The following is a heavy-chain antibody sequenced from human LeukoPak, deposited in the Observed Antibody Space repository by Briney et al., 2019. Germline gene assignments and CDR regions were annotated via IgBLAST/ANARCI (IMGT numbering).Heavy chain of an antibody. J-gene: IGHJ4*02. D-gene: IGHD5-18*01. V-gene: IGHV3-53*01. CDR2: IYSGGST. CDR3: ARAYSYDKYYLDY. Sequence: GGSLRLSCAASGFTVSSNYMSWVRQAPGKGLEWVSVIYSGGSTYYADSVKGRFTISRDNSKNTLYLQMNSLRAEDTAVYYCARAYSYDKYYLDYWGQGTLVTVSS. CDR1: GFTVSSNY.